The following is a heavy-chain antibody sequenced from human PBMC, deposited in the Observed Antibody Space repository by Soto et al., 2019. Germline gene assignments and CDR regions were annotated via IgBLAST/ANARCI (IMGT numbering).Heavy chain of an antibody. CDR3: ARETYGDYVGYFDP. D-gene: IGHD4-17*01. V-gene: IGHV4-30-2*01. Sequence: QLQLQGSASRLVNSSGIWSLTSAAPGKPFRLVVYSWAGTGQPPGKPLEGIGHTYHSGNPYYNPSRKSRVIISVDRSKNQFSLKLSSVTAADTAVYYCARETYGDYVGYFDPWGQGTLVTVSS. CDR1: GKPFRLVVYS. J-gene: IGHJ5*02. CDR2: TYHSGNP.